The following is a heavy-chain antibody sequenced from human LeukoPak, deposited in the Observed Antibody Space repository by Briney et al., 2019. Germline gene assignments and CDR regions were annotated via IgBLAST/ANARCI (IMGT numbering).Heavy chain of an antibody. V-gene: IGHV3-11*01. J-gene: IGHJ6*02. CDR3: ALSLAYCGGDCYSEYYYYYGMDV. CDR1: GFTFSDYY. D-gene: IGHD2-21*02. Sequence: GGSLRLSCAASGFTFSDYYMSWIRQAPGKGLEWVSYISSSGSTIYYADSVKGRFTISRDNAKNSLYLQMNSLRAEDTAVYYCALSLAYCGGDCYSEYYYYYGMDVWGQGTTVTVSS. CDR2: ISSSGSTI.